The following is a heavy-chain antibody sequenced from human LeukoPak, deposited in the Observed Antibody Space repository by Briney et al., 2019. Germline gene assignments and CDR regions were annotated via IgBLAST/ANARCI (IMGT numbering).Heavy chain of an antibody. CDR1: GFTFSSYS. D-gene: IGHD2-21*02. J-gene: IGHJ4*02. V-gene: IGHV3-21*01. CDR3: ARGYLDCGGDCSDY. Sequence: PGGSLRLSCAASGFTFSSYSMNWVRQAPGKGLEWVSSISSSSSYTYYADSVKGRFTISRDNAKNSLYLQMNSLRAEDTAVYYCARGYLDCGGDCSDYWGQGTLVTVSS. CDR2: ISSSSSYT.